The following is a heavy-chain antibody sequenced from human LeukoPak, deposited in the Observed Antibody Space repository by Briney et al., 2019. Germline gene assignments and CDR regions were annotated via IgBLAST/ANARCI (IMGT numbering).Heavy chain of an antibody. V-gene: IGHV3-23*01. CDR2: ISAGGDSP. CDR3: AKGRYCSSISCHDFDY. Sequence: GGSLRLSCAASGFTFSSYAMSWVRQAPGQGLEWVSAISAGGDSPYYADSVEGRFSISRDNSKNTLYLQMNSLRAGDTAVYYCAKGRYCSSISCHDFDYWGQGTLVTVSS. J-gene: IGHJ4*02. CDR1: GFTFSSYA. D-gene: IGHD2-2*01.